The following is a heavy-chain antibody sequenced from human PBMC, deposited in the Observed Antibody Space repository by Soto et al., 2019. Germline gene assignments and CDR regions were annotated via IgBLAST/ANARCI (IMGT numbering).Heavy chain of an antibody. V-gene: IGHV4-30-2*01. D-gene: IGHD2-2*03. CDR3: AETVGCCSSTSCYPNRVDP. CDR2: IYHSGST. CDR1: GGSISSGGYS. J-gene: IGHJ5*02. Sequence: SETLSLTCAVSGGSISSGGYSWSWIRQPPGKGLEWIVYIYHSGSTYYNPSLKSRVTISVNRSKNQFSLKQSPVTAAATAVYYYAETVGCCSSTSCYPNRVDPWGHGTLVTVSS.